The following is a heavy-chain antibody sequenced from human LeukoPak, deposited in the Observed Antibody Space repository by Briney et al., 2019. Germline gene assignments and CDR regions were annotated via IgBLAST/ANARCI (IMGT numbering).Heavy chain of an antibody. J-gene: IGHJ4*02. CDR1: GGSISSSSYY. CDR2: IYYSGST. D-gene: IGHD2-2*01. V-gene: IGHV4-39*07. CDR3: ASLSSSSRIDY. Sequence: SETLSLTCTVSGGSISSSSYYWGWIRQPPGKGLEWIGSIYYSGSTYYNPSLKSRVTISIDRSKNQFSLNLSSVTAADTAVYFCASLSSSSRIDYWGQGTLVTVSS.